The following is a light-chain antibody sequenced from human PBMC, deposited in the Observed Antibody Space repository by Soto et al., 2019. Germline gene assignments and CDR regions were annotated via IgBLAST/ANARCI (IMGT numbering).Light chain of an antibody. CDR3: SSYTTTRSYV. CDR2: DVS. CDR1: SSDVSGYNY. V-gene: IGLV2-14*01. J-gene: IGLJ1*01. Sequence: QSVLTQPASVSGSPGQSIAISCSGTSSDVSGYNYVSWYQQHPGGVPKLMIYDVSNRPSGISDRFSASKSGNTASQTISRLQAEDEADYYCSSYTTTRSYVFGTGT.